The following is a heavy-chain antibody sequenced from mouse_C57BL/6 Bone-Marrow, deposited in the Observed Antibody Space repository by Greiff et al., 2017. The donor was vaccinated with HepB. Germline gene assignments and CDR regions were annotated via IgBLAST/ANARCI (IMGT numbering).Heavy chain of an antibody. Sequence: VHVKQSGPELVKPGASVKISCKASGYSFTDYNMNWVKQSNGKSLEWIGVINPNYGTTSYNQKFKGKATLTVDQSSSTAYMQLNSLTSEDSAVYYCAREGYGYSAWFAYWGQGTLVTVSA. CDR3: AREGYGYSAWFAY. V-gene: IGHV1-39*01. CDR1: GYSFTDYN. J-gene: IGHJ3*01. D-gene: IGHD2-2*01. CDR2: INPNYGTT.